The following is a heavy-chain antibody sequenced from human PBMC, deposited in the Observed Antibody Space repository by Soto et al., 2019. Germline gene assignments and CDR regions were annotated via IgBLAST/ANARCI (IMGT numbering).Heavy chain of an antibody. J-gene: IGHJ1*01. CDR1: GFSLSTSGVG. V-gene: IGHV2-5*02. D-gene: IGHD3-10*01. CDR2: IYWDDDK. CDR3: ARAWFWETTPSEYFQR. Sequence: QITLKESGPTLVKPTQTLTLTCTFSGFSLSTSGVGVGWIRQPPGKALAWLALIYWDDDKRYSPSLKSRLTITKDTSKLQVVLTQTTIDPVDTATYYCARAWFWETTPSEYFQRWCQGTLVTVSS.